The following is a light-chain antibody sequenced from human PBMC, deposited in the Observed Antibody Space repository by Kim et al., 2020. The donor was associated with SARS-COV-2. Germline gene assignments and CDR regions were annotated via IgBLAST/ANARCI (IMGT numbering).Light chain of an antibody. J-gene: IGLJ1*01. CDR3: SSYTNDFTYV. CDR2: DVN. CDR1: SSDVGGYDF. Sequence: QSALTQPASVSGSPGQSITISCTGTSSDVGGYDFVSWYQQHPGKAPELMVFDVNRRPSGVSNRFSGSKSGNTASLTISGLQAEDEADYYCSSYTNDFTYVFGTGTKVT. V-gene: IGLV2-14*01.